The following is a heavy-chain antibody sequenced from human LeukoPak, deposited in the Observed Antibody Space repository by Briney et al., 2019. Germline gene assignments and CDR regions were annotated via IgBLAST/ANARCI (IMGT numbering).Heavy chain of an antibody. CDR1: GFTFSSYA. V-gene: IGHV3-9*01. D-gene: IGHD3-22*01. Sequence: PGGSLRLSCAASGFTFSSYAMHWVRQAPGKGLEWVSGISWNSGSIGYADSVKGRFTISRDNAKNSLYLQMNSLRAEDTALYYCAKDHYDSSGHFDYWGQGTLVTVSS. J-gene: IGHJ4*02. CDR2: ISWNSGSI. CDR3: AKDHYDSSGHFDY.